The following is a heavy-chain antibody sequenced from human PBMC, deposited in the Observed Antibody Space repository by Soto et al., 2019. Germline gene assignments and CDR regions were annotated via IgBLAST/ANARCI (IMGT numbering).Heavy chain of an antibody. Sequence: QVQLVQSGAEVKKYGSSVKVSCKASGGTFSRYAISWVRQAPGQGLEWMGGITPMFGTANYAQRFQGRATIPADESTSTAYMQLSSLRSDDTAVYYCAPPLGLAVAGPGRFDLWGRGTLVTVSS. CDR2: ITPMFGTA. CDR3: APPLGLAVAGPGRFDL. CDR1: GGTFSRYA. D-gene: IGHD6-19*01. J-gene: IGHJ2*01. V-gene: IGHV1-69*12.